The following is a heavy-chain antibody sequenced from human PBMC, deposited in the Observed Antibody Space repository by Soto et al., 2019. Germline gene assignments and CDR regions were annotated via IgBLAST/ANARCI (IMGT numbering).Heavy chain of an antibody. J-gene: IGHJ4*02. V-gene: IGHV3-74*01. CDR3: IRGPRPSSVGTGAF. D-gene: IGHD3-10*01. CDR2: INDDGTRT. CDR1: GFVFNMYW. Sequence: SVGSLRFSCAASGFVFNMYWMHWVRQVPGEGPEWVTRINDDGTRTDYADSAKGRFTISRDNAKDILYLQMNALRVDDTAVYYCIRGPRPSSVGTGAFWGQGTLVTVSS.